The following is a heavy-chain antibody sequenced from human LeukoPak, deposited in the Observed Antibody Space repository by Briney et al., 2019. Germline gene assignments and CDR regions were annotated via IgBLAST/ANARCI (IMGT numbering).Heavy chain of an antibody. CDR1: GFTFSSYG. CDR2: IRYDGSNK. Sequence: PGGSLRLSCAASGFTFSSYGMHWVRQAPGKGLEWVAFIRYDGSNKYYADSVKGRFTISRDNSKNTLYLQMNSLRAEDTAVYYCARECDSTSCYGHPFDYWGQGTLVTVSS. CDR3: ARECDSTSCYGHPFDY. J-gene: IGHJ4*02. V-gene: IGHV3-30*02. D-gene: IGHD2-2*01.